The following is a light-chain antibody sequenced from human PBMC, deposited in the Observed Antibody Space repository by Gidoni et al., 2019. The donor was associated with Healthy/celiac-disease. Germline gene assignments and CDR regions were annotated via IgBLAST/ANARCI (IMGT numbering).Light chain of an antibody. J-gene: IGKJ1*01. CDR1: QSVSSSY. CDR2: GAS. V-gene: IGKV3-20*01. Sequence: DIVLTPSPGTLSLSPGERATLSCRASQSVSSSYLAWYQQKPGQAPRLLIYGASSRATGIPDRFSGSGSGTDFTLTISRLEPEDFAVYYCQQYGSPWTFXQXTKVEIK. CDR3: QQYGSPWT.